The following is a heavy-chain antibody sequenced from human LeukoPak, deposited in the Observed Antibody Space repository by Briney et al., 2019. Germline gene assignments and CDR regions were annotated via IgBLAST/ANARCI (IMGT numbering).Heavy chain of an antibody. Sequence: PGGSLRLSCAASGFTFSDYGMGWVRQAPGKGLVWVSRINSDGSSTTYADSVKGRFTISRDNAKNTLYLQMNSLKVEDTAVYYCTRVFVGDEYSSSGYWGQGTLVTVSS. D-gene: IGHD6-13*01. CDR3: TRVFVGDEYSSSGY. CDR1: GFTFSDYG. CDR2: INSDGSST. V-gene: IGHV3-74*01. J-gene: IGHJ4*02.